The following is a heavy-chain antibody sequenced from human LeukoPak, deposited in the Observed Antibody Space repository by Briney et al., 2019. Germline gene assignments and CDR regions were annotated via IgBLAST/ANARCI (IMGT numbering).Heavy chain of an antibody. D-gene: IGHD4-17*01. CDR1: GGSFSGYY. J-gene: IGHJ5*02. Sequence: PSETLSLTCAVYGGSFSGYYWSWIRQPPGKGLEWIGEINHSGSTNYNPSLKSRVTISVDKSKNQFSLKLSSVTAADTAVYYCARVGQDYGDYNWFDPWGQGTLVTVSS. CDR3: ARVGQDYGDYNWFDP. CDR2: INHSGST. V-gene: IGHV4-34*01.